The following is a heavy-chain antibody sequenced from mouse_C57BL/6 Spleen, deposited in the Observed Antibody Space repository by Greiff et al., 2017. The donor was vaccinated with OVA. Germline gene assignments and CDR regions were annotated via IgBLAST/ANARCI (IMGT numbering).Heavy chain of an antibody. CDR1: GYTFTSYW. CDR3: ARRRIYYGSSYGWYFDV. CDR2: IDPSDSYT. V-gene: IGHV1-69*01. Sequence: QVQLQQPGAELVMPGASVKLSCKASGYTFTSYWMHWVKQRPGQGLEWIGEIDPSDSYTNYNQKFKGKSTLTVDKSSSTAYMQLSSLTSEDSAVYYCARRRIYYGSSYGWYFDVWGTGTTVTVSS. D-gene: IGHD1-1*01. J-gene: IGHJ1*03.